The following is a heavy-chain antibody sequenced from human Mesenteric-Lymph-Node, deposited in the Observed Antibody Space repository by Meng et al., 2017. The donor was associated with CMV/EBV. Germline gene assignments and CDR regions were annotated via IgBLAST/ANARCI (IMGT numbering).Heavy chain of an antibody. CDR3: ARDGEKRGSMVRGVDFDY. Sequence: ASVKVSCKASGYTFTSYAMHWVRQAPGQRLEWMGIINPSGGSTSYAQKFQGRVTMTRDTSTSTVYMELSSLRSEDTAVYYCARDGEKRGSMVRGVDFDYWGQGTLVTVSS. J-gene: IGHJ4*02. CDR2: INPSGGST. CDR1: GYTFTSYA. V-gene: IGHV1-46*01. D-gene: IGHD3-10*01.